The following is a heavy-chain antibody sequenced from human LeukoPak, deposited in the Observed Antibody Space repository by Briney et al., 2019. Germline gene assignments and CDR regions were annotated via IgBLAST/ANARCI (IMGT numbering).Heavy chain of an antibody. D-gene: IGHD4-23*01. Sequence: GGSLRLSCAASGFTFSDYYMSWIRQAPGKGLEWVSAFSGSGGTYYADSVKGRFTISRDNSKNTLYLQMNNLRADDTALYYCAKDIRLSVGTSPFDYWGQGTLVTVSS. J-gene: IGHJ4*02. CDR3: AKDIRLSVGTSPFDY. CDR2: FSGSGGT. V-gene: IGHV3-23*01. CDR1: GFTFSDYY.